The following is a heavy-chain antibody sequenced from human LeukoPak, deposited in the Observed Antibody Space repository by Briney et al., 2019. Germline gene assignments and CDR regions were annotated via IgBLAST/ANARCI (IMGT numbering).Heavy chain of an antibody. J-gene: IGHJ4*02. V-gene: IGHV3-48*04. CDR2: ISSSSSTI. Sequence: GGSLRLSCAASGFTFSSYSMNWVRQAPGKGLEWVSYISSSSSTIYYADSVKGRFTISRDNAKNSLYLQMNSLRAEDTAVYYCARGDYDVEGAPWDSDYWGQGTLVTVSS. CDR1: GFTFSSYS. D-gene: IGHD4-17*01. CDR3: ARGDYDVEGAPWDSDY.